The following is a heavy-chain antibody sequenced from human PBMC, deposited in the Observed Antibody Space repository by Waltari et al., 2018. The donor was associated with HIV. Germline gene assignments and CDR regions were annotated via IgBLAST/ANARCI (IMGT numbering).Heavy chain of an antibody. CDR1: GFTFSSYS. CDR3: ARGVTMIVVVPVAFDI. D-gene: IGHD3-22*01. Sequence: EVQLVESGGGLVQPGGSLRLSCAASGFTFSSYSMNWVRPAPGKGLEWVSYISSSSSTIYYADSVKGRFTISRDNAKNSLYLQMNSLRAEDTAVYYCARGVTMIVVVPVAFDIWGQGTMVTVSS. J-gene: IGHJ3*02. V-gene: IGHV3-48*01. CDR2: ISSSSSTI.